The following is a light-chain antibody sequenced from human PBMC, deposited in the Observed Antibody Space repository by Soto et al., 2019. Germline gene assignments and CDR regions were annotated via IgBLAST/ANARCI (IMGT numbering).Light chain of an antibody. J-gene: IGKJ1*01. CDR3: QQYGGSPQT. CDR1: QSVSNY. CDR2: GAS. Sequence: EIVLTQSPGTLSLSPGERATLSCRASQSVSNYLVWYQQKPGHASRLLISGASSRATGIPDRFSGSGSGTEFTLTIRRLEPEDFAVYYCQQYGGSPQTFGQGTKV. V-gene: IGKV3-20*01.